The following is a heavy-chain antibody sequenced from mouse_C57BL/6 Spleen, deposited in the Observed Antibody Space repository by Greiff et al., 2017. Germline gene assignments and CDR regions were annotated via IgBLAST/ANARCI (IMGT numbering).Heavy chain of an antibody. CDR3: ASGPYYSNLSFDY. CDR2: ISYDGSN. J-gene: IGHJ2*01. Sequence: EESGPGLVKPSQSLSLTCSVTGYSITSGYYWNWIRQFPGNKLEWMGYISYDGSNNYNPSLKNRISITRDTSKNQFFLKLNSVTTEDTATYYCASGPYYSNLSFDYWGQGTTLTVSS. D-gene: IGHD2-5*01. V-gene: IGHV3-6*01. CDR1: GYSITSGYY.